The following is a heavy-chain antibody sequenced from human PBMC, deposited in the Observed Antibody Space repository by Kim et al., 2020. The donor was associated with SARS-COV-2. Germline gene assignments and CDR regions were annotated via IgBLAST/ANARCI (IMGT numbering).Heavy chain of an antibody. J-gene: IGHJ4*02. V-gene: IGHV5-51*01. D-gene: IGHD3-22*01. CDR2: IYPNDSET. Sequence: GESLKISCKGSGYSFTSYWIGWVRQMPGKGLEWMGVIYPNDSETRYSPSFQGQVTISADKSISTAYLQWSSLKASDTAMYYCARVYYYDSSGYWSYFDYWGQGTLVTVSS. CDR3: ARVYYYDSSGYWSYFDY. CDR1: GYSFTSYW.